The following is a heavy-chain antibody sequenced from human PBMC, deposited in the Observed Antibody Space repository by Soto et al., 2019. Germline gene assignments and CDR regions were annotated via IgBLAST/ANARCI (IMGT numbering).Heavy chain of an antibody. CDR3: ASVYYYDSSGSAFDI. V-gene: IGHV3-30-3*01. CDR2: ISYDGSNK. J-gene: IGHJ3*02. Sequence: QVQLVESGGGVVQPGRYLRLSCAASGFTFSSYAMHWVRQAPGKGLEWVAVISYDGSNKYYADSVKGRFTISRDNSKNTLYLQMNSLRAEDTAVYYCASVYYYDSSGSAFDIWGQGTMVTVSS. D-gene: IGHD3-22*01. CDR1: GFTFSSYA.